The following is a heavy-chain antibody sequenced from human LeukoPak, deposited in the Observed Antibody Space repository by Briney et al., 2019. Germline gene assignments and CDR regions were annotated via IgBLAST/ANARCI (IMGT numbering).Heavy chain of an antibody. Sequence: GGSLRLSCAASGFTFSSYWMSWVRQAPGKGLEWVANIKQDGSEKYYVDSVKGRFTISRDNAKNSLYLQMNSLRAEDTAVYYCARPYGVYYYYGMDVWGQGTTVTVSS. CDR1: GFTFSSYW. V-gene: IGHV3-7*01. J-gene: IGHJ6*02. CDR2: IKQDGSEK. D-gene: IGHD4/OR15-4a*01. CDR3: ARPYGVYYYYGMDV.